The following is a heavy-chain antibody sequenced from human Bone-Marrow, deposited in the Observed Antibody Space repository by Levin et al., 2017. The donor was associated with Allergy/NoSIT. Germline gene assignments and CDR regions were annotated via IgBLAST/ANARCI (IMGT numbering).Heavy chain of an antibody. CDR2: IWYDGSNE. J-gene: IGHJ3*02. CDR3: ARDQECSGGSCWVGAFDI. CDR1: GFTFSSYG. Sequence: GGSLRLSCGASGFTFSSYGMHWVRQAPGKGLEWVAVIWYDGSNEYYADSVKGRFTISRDNSKNTLYLQMNSLRAEDTAVYYCARDQECSGGSCWVGAFDIWGQGTMVTVSS. V-gene: IGHV3-33*01. D-gene: IGHD2-15*01.